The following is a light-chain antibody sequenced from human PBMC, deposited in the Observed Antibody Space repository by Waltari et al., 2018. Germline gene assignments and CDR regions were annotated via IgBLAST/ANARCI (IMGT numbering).Light chain of an antibody. Sequence: DIVMTQSPNSRAVSLGERATSSCNSSQSILSSSNNRNFLSWYQQKPGQPPKLLIYWASTRESGVPDRFSGSGSGTDFTLTISSLQAEDVAVYYCQQYYSDKTFGQGTKVEIK. CDR1: QSILSSSNNRNF. J-gene: IGKJ1*01. V-gene: IGKV4-1*01. CDR2: WAS. CDR3: QQYYSDKT.